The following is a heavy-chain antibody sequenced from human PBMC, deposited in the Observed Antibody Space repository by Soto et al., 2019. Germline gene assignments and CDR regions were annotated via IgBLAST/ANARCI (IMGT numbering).Heavy chain of an antibody. J-gene: IGHJ6*02. D-gene: IGHD3-10*01. CDR2: IYYSGST. CDR1: GGSISSGGYY. CDR3: ARELRFGEDYYGMDV. Sequence: QVQLQESGPGLVKPSQTLSLTYTVSGGSISSGGYYWSWIRQHPGKGLEWIGYIYYSGSTYYNPSLKSRVTISVDTSKNQFSLKLSSVTAADTAVYYCARELRFGEDYYGMDVWGQGTTVTVSS. V-gene: IGHV4-31*03.